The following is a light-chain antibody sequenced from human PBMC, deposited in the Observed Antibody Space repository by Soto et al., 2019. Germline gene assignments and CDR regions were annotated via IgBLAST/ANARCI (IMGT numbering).Light chain of an antibody. Sequence: SYELTQPPSVSVAPGQTARITCGGNNIESKGVHWYQQKPGQAPVVVVYDDSDRPSGIPERFSGSKSGNTASLTISGLQAEDEAYYYCSSYTTSTSFILFGGGTKVTVL. V-gene: IGLV3-21*02. J-gene: IGLJ2*01. CDR1: NIESKG. CDR2: DDS. CDR3: SSYTTSTSFIL.